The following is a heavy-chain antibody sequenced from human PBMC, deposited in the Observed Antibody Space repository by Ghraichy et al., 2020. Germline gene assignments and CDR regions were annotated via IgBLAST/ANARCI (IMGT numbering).Heavy chain of an antibody. Sequence: SETLSLTCTVSGGSISSYYWSWIRQPPGKGLEWIGYIYYSGSSNYNPSLKSRVTISVDTSKNQFSLKLSSVTAADTAVYYCARDHCSSSSCLVDPWGQGTLVTVSS. CDR2: IYYSGSS. CDR3: ARDHCSSSSCLVDP. D-gene: IGHD2-2*01. J-gene: IGHJ5*02. V-gene: IGHV4-59*01. CDR1: GGSISSYY.